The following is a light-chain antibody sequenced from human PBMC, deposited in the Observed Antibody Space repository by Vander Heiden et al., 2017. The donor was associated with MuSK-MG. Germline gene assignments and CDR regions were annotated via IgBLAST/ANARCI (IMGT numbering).Light chain of an antibody. V-gene: IGKV1-5*01. Sequence: DIQMTQSPSTLSASVGDRVTITCRASQSISTWLAWYQQRPGKAPKLLIYDASSLEYGVPSRFSGSGYGTEFTLTISSLQPDDFAPYYCQQDNSYSSLTFGGGTKVEIK. J-gene: IGKJ4*01. CDR1: QSISTW. CDR3: QQDNSYSSLT. CDR2: DAS.